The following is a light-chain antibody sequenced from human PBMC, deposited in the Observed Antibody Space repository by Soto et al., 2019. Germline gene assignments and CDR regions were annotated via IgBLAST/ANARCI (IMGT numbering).Light chain of an antibody. CDR1: QGIRND. CDR2: AAS. V-gene: IGKV1-6*01. J-gene: IGKJ1*01. CDR3: LQDYNYPRT. Sequence: AIQMTQSTSSLSASVGDRVTXXXXASQGIRNDLGWYQQKPGKAPKLLIYAASSLQSGVPSRFSGSGSGTDFTLTISSLQPEDFATYYCLQDYNYPRTFGQGGKVDIK.